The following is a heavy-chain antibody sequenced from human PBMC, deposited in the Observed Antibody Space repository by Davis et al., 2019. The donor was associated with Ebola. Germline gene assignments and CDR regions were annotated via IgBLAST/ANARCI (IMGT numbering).Heavy chain of an antibody. CDR3: ARGVYGSGINWYFDL. V-gene: IGHV3-30*03. Sequence: PGGSLRLSCAASGFTSSSYGMHWVRQAPGKGLEWVAVISYDGSNKYYADSVKGRFTISRDNSKNTLYLQMNSLRAEDTAVYYCARGVYGSGINWYFDLWGRGTLVTVSS. J-gene: IGHJ2*01. D-gene: IGHD3-10*01. CDR2: ISYDGSNK. CDR1: GFTSSSYG.